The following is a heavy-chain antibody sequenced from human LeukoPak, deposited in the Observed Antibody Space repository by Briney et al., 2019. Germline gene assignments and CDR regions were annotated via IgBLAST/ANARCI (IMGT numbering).Heavy chain of an antibody. Sequence: SETLSLTCAVSSGSINSGGYSWSWIRQPPGKGLEYIAYISHSGSTYCNSSLKPRVTISKDRSKNQFSLKLSSVTAADTAVYYCARLFDSSGYYHFDYWGQGILVTVSS. D-gene: IGHD3-22*01. CDR2: ISHSGST. CDR1: SGSINSGGYS. CDR3: ARLFDSSGYYHFDY. V-gene: IGHV4-30-2*01. J-gene: IGHJ4*02.